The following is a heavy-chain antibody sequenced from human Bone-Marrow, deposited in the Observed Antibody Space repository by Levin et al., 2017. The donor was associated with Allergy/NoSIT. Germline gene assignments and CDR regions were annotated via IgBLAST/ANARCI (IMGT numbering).Heavy chain of an antibody. Sequence: PGGSLRLSCAASGFTVSNTYMSWVRQAPGKGLEWVSVISTGDSTCYADSVKGRFTISRDNSKNTLFLQMNSLRAEDTAVYYCARVRSYFDSDHYLRGYYFDYWGQGTLVTVSS. V-gene: IGHV3-53*01. CDR3: ARVRSYFDSDHYLRGYYFDY. D-gene: IGHD3-22*01. CDR1: GFTVSNTY. J-gene: IGHJ4*02. CDR2: ISTGDST.